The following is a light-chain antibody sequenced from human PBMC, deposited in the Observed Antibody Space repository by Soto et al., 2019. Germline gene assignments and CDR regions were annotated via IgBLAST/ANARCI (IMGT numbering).Light chain of an antibody. CDR3: AVWDDNLNGVV. CDR1: GSNIGNNA. CDR2: YDD. V-gene: IGLV1-36*01. Sequence: QSVLTQPPSVSEAPRQRVTISCSGSGSNIGNNAVNWYQQLPGKAPKLLIYYDDLLSSGVSDRFSGSKSGTSASLAISGLQSEDEADYYCAVWDDNLNGVVFGGGTKVTVL. J-gene: IGLJ2*01.